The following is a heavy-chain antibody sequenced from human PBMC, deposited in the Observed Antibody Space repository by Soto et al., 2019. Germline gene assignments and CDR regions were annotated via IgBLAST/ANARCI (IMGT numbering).Heavy chain of an antibody. Sequence: ASVKVSCTASGYTFTSYVISWVLQAPGQGLEWMGWISAYNGNTNYAQKLQGRVTMTTDTSTSTAYMELRSLRSDDTAVYYCAGISTRPRDYYYGMDVCGQGTTVTVSS. CDR3: AGISTRPRDYYYGMDV. V-gene: IGHV1-18*01. CDR1: GYTFTSYV. CDR2: ISAYNGNT. D-gene: IGHD2-2*01. J-gene: IGHJ6*02.